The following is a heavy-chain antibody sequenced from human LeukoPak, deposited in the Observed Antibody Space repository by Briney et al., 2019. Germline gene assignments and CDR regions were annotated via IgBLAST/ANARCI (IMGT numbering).Heavy chain of an antibody. CDR2: IYYSGST. D-gene: IGHD3-22*01. Sequence: SETLSLTCTVSGGSISSSSYYWGWIRQPPGKGLEWIGNIYYSGSTYYNPSLKSRVTISVDTSKNQFSLKLSSVTAADTAVYYCARRRDYYDSSGYYYDEGDYWGQGSLVTVSS. V-gene: IGHV4-39*01. CDR3: ARRRDYYDSSGYYYDEGDY. J-gene: IGHJ4*02. CDR1: GGSISSSSYY.